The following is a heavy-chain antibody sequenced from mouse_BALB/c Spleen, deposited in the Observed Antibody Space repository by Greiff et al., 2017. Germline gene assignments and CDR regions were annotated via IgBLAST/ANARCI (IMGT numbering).Heavy chain of an antibody. J-gene: IGHJ2*01. CDR1: GFTFSSYT. CDR3: TRESLSYDYGYFDY. CDR2: ISSGGSYT. Sequence: EVQLVESGGGLVKPGGSLKLSCAASGFTFSSYTMSWVRQTPEKRLEWVATISSGGSYTYYPDSVKGRFTISRDNAKNTLYLQMSSLKSEDTAMYYCTRESLSYDYGYFDYWGQGTTLTVSS. D-gene: IGHD2-4*01. V-gene: IGHV5-6-4*01.